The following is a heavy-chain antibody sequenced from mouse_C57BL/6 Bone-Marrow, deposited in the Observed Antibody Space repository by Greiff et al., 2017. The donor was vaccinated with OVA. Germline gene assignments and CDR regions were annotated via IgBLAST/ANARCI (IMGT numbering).Heavy chain of an antibody. CDR1: GYTFTSYW. J-gene: IGHJ1*03. CDR3: TREGGYYGGSGYRLHWYYGV. D-gene: IGHD1-1*01. Sequence: EVQLQQSGTVLARPGASVKMSCKTSGYTFTSYWMHWVKQRPGQGLEWIGAIYPGNSDTSYNQKFKGKAKLTAVTSASTAYMELSSLTNEDSAVYYCTREGGYYGGSGYRLHWYYGVWGTGTTVTVST. CDR2: IYPGNSDT. V-gene: IGHV1-5*01.